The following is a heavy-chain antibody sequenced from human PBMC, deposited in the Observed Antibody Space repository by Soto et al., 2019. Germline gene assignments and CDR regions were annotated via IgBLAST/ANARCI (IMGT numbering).Heavy chain of an antibody. J-gene: IGHJ5*02. CDR2: VYYTGST. Sequence: SETLSLTCTVSDVSITNYYWSWIRQPPGRGLEWLGYVYYTGSTSYNPSLKSRVAMSVDTSKKQISLKLTSVTAADTAVYYCAREDTRWFDPWGQGTLVTVSS. CDR3: AREDTRWFDP. D-gene: IGHD5-18*01. V-gene: IGHV4-59*01. CDR1: DVSITNYY.